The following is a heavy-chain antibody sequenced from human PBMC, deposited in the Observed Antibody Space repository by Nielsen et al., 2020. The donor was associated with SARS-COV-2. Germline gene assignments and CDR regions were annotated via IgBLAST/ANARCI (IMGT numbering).Heavy chain of an antibody. V-gene: IGHV1-3*01. CDR3: ARETSTRYCSSTSCYYYYGMDV. D-gene: IGHD2-2*01. CDR2: INAGNGNT. J-gene: IGHJ6*02. Sequence: WVRQAPGQRLEWMGWINAGNGNTKYSQKFQGRVTITRGTSASTAYMELSSLRSEDTAVYYCARETSTRYCSSTSCYYYYGMDVWGQGTTVTVSS.